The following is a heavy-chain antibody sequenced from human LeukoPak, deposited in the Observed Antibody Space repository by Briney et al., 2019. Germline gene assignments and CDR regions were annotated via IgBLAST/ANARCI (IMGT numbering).Heavy chain of an antibody. CDR2: IIPIFGTA. D-gene: IGHD3-3*01. V-gene: IGHV1-69*13. Sequence: GASVKVSCKASGGTFSSYAISWVRQAPGQGLEWMGGIIPIFGTANYAQKFQGRVTITADESTSTAYMELSSLRSEDTAIYYCARERAVGYYYSYGMDVWGQGTTVTVSS. CDR3: ARERAVGYYYSYGMDV. J-gene: IGHJ6*02. CDR1: GGTFSSYA.